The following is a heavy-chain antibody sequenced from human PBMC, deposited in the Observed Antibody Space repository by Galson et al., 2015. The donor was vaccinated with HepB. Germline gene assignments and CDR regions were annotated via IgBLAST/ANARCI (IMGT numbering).Heavy chain of an antibody. CDR3: ARQPRYEGSYYHGMDV. J-gene: IGHJ6*02. Sequence: SVKVSCKASGYTFTSYAMNWVRQAPGQGLEWMGWINTDTGNPTYAQGFTGRFVFSMDTSVSTAFLQISGLRAEDTAVYYCARQPRYEGSYYHGMDVWGQGTTVTVSS. CDR2: INTDTGNP. V-gene: IGHV7-4-1*02. D-gene: IGHD5-12*01. CDR1: GYTFTSYA.